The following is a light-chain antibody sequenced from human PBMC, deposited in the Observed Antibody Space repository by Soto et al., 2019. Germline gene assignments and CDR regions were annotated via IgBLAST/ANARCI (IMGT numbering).Light chain of an antibody. Sequence: DIQMTQSPSTLSASVGDRVTITCRASQSISSWLAWYQQKPGKAPKLLIYDASSLESGVPSMFSVSGSGTEFTLTISSLQPDDFATYYCQQYNSYTLTFGGGAKVDIK. CDR3: QQYNSYTLT. CDR2: DAS. V-gene: IGKV1-5*01. J-gene: IGKJ4*01. CDR1: QSISSW.